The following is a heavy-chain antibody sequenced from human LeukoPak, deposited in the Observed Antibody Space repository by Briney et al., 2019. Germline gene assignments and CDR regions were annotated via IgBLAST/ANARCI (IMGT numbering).Heavy chain of an antibody. V-gene: IGHV3-66*01. CDR1: GFIVSSNY. CDR2: IYTDGRT. J-gene: IGHJ4*02. D-gene: IGHD3-16*01. Sequence: SGGSLRLSCSVSGFIVSSNYMSWVRQAPGKGLEYVSVIYTDGRTYYADSVKGRFIISRDNSRNTLYLQMNSLRAEDTAVYYCVTTTWDTVMIHTPPFDHWGQGTLDTVSS. CDR3: VTTTWDTVMIHTPPFDH.